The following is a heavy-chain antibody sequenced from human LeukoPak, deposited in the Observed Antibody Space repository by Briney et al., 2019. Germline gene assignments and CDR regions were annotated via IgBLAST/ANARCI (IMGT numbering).Heavy chain of an antibody. CDR1: GYTFTSYD. CDR2: MNPNSGNT. CDR3: AGVVTANYYYGMDV. Sequence: ASVKVSCKASGYTFTSYDINWVRQAAGQGLEWMGWMNPNSGNTGYAQKFQGRVTKTRNTSISTAYMELSSLRSEDTAVYYCAGVVTANYYYGMDVWGQGTTVTVSS. J-gene: IGHJ6*02. V-gene: IGHV1-8*01. D-gene: IGHD2-21*02.